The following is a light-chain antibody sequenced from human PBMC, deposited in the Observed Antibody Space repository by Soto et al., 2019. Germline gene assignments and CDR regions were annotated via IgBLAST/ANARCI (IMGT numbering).Light chain of an antibody. CDR2: DAS. CDR1: QSVSSN. V-gene: IGKV3-15*01. CDR3: QQYKKWPRT. J-gene: IGKJ1*01. Sequence: EIVMTESPAPLSVSPGERATLSCRASQSVSSNFAWYQQKPGQAPRLLIYDASTRATGIPARFSGSGSGTEFTLTISSLQSEDFAVYYCQQYKKWPRTFGHGTKVDI.